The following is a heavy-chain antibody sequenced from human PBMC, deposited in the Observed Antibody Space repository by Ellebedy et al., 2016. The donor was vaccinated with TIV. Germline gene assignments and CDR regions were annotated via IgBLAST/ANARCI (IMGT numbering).Heavy chain of an antibody. CDR3: AAYGDLRAGRGSGMDV. D-gene: IGHD4-17*01. J-gene: IGHJ6*02. CDR1: GFTFSSYS. Sequence: GGSLRLXXAASGFTFSSYSMNWVRQAPGKGLEWVSYISSSSSYIYYADSVKGRFTISRDNAKNSLYLQMNSLRAEDTAVYYCAAYGDLRAGRGSGMDVWGQGTTVTVSS. V-gene: IGHV3-21*05. CDR2: ISSSSSYI.